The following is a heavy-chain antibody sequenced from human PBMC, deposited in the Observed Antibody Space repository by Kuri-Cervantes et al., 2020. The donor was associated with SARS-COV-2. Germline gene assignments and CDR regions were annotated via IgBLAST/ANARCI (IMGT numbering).Heavy chain of an antibody. D-gene: IGHD2-2*01. Sequence: GSLRLSCTVSGGSISSSSYYWGWIRQPPGKGLEWIGSIYYSGSTYYNPYLKSRVTISVDTSKNQFSLKLSSVTAADTAVYYCARQGGIVVVPAALWGQGTLVTVSS. V-gene: IGHV4-39*01. CDR3: ARQGGIVVVPAAL. J-gene: IGHJ4*02. CDR1: GGSISSSSYY. CDR2: IYYSGST.